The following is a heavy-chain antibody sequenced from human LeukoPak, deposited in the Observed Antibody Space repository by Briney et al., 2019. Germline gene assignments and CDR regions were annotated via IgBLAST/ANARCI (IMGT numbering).Heavy chain of an antibody. CDR3: ARGRDRYCSGGCCYYNFDY. V-gene: IGHV1-2*02. D-gene: IGHD2-15*01. CDR1: GYTFTGYY. J-gene: IGHJ4*02. Sequence: ASVKVSCKASGYTFTGYYMHWVRQAPGQGLEWMGWINPNSGGTNYAQKFQGRVTMTRDTSISTAYMELSRLRSDDTAVYYCARGRDRYCSGGCCYYNFDYWGQGTLVTVSS. CDR2: INPNSGGT.